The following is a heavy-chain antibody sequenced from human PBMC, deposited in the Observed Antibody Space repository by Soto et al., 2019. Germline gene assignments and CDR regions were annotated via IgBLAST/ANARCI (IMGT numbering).Heavy chain of an antibody. V-gene: IGHV4-30-2*01. CDR3: ARSREFDY. J-gene: IGHJ4*02. Sequence: SETLSLTCGVSGGSLSGATYSWNWIRQPPGEGLEWIGYIFPSGTTYYNPSLKSRVTISIDVSKNQFSLSLRSLTAADTAVYYCARSREFDYWSQGTLVTVSS. CDR2: IFPSGTT. CDR1: GGSLSGATYS.